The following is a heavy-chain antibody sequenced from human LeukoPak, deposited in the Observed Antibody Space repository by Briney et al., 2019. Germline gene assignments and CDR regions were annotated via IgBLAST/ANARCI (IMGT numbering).Heavy chain of an antibody. CDR2: IKQDGSEK. V-gene: IGHV3-7*01. D-gene: IGHD1-26*01. J-gene: IGHJ5*02. Sequence: PGGSLRLSCAASGFTFSSYWMSWVRQAPGKGLEWVANIKQDGSEKYYVDSVKGRFTISRDNAKNSLYLQMNSPRAEDTAVYYCARVHSGSYYSPWFDPWGQGTLVTVSS. CDR1: GFTFSSYW. CDR3: ARVHSGSYYSPWFDP.